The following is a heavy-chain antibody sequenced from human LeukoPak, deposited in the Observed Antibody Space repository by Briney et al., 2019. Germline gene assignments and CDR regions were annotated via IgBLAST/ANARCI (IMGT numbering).Heavy chain of an antibody. V-gene: IGHV3-21*01. CDR3: ARDRPYGGKGDFDY. CDR1: GFTFSSYS. CDR2: ISSSSSYI. J-gene: IGHJ4*02. D-gene: IGHD4-23*01. Sequence: PGGSLRLSCVASGFTFSSYSMNWVRQAPGKGLEWVSFISSSSSYIYYADSVKGRFTISRDNTKNSLDLQMNSLRAEDTAVYYCARDRPYGGKGDFDYWGQGTLVTVSS.